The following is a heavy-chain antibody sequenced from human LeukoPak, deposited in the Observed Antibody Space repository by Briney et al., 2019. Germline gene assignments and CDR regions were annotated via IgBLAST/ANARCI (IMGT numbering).Heavy chain of an antibody. Sequence: SVKVSCKASGGIFSSYAISWVRQAPGQGLEWMGGIIPIFGTVNYAQKFQGRVTITADESTSTAYIELSSLRSEDTAVYYCAGRRRIRYCSSTSCYANWFDPWGQGTLVTVSS. CDR2: IIPIFGTV. CDR3: AGRRRIRYCSSTSCYANWFDP. V-gene: IGHV1-69*13. D-gene: IGHD2-2*01. CDR1: GGIFSSYA. J-gene: IGHJ5*02.